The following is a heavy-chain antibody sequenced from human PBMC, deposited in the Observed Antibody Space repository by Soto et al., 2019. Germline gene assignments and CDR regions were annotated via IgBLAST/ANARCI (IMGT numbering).Heavy chain of an antibody. CDR1: GFTFSSYW. CDR2: INSDGSST. Sequence: QSGGSLRLSCAASGFTFSSYWMHWVRQAPGKGLVWVSRINSDGSSTSYADSVKGRFTISRDNAKNTLYLQMNSLRAEDTAVYYCARGYSGYDFSYYYYMDVWGKGTTVTVSS. V-gene: IGHV3-74*01. CDR3: ARGYSGYDFSYYYYMDV. J-gene: IGHJ6*03. D-gene: IGHD5-12*01.